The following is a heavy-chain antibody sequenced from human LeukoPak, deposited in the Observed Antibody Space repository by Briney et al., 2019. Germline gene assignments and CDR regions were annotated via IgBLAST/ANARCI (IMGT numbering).Heavy chain of an antibody. V-gene: IGHV1-8*01. J-gene: IGHJ5*02. CDR2: MDPNRGNT. Sequence: ASVKVSCKTSGYTFGSSHINWVRQPNGQGLEWMGWMDPNRGNTGYAQKFQGRVTMTRNTSISTAYMELSSLRSEDTALYYCTRTIAATRTLYPWGQGTQVIVSS. D-gene: IGHD6-13*01. CDR1: GYTFGSSH. CDR3: TRTIAATRTLYP.